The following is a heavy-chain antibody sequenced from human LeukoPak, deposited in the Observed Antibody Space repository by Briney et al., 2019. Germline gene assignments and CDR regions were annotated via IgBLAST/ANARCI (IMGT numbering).Heavy chain of an antibody. J-gene: IGHJ3*02. CDR1: GGSISSSSYY. D-gene: IGHD3-22*01. CDR3: ASPGTYYYDSSGYYDAFDI. Sequence: SETLSLTCSVSGGSISSSSYYWGWIRQPPGKGLQWIGTIYYSGSTYYNPSLKSRVTISMDTSKNQCSLKLSSVTAADTAVYYCASPGTYYYDSSGYYDAFDIWGQGTMVTVSS. CDR2: IYYSGST. V-gene: IGHV4-39*07.